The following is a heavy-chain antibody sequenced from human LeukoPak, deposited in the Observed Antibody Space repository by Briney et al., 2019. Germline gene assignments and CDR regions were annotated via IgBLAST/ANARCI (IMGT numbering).Heavy chain of an antibody. Sequence: GGSLRLSCAASGFTFSSYWMSWVRQAPGKGLEWVSAISGGGGDTFYTGSVKGRFTISRDNSKNTLYLQMKGLRAEDTAVYYCVKDSVVVAGLVNYFDYWGQGTLVTVSS. V-gene: IGHV3-23*01. CDR2: ISGGGGDT. CDR3: VKDSVVVAGLVNYFDY. D-gene: IGHD6-19*01. J-gene: IGHJ4*02. CDR1: GFTFSSYW.